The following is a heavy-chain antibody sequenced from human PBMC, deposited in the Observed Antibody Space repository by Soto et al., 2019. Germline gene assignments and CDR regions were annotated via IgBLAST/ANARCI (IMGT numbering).Heavy chain of an antibody. CDR3: ARVYSSSWYLEY. J-gene: IGHJ4*02. D-gene: IGHD6-13*01. V-gene: IGHV4-34*01. CDR1: GGSFSGYY. CDR2: INHSGST. Sequence: SETLSLTCAVYGGSFSGYYWSWIRQPPGKGLEWIGEINHSGSTNYNPSLKSRVTISVDTSKNQFSLKLSSVTAADTAVYYCARVYSSSWYLEYWGQGTLVTLSS.